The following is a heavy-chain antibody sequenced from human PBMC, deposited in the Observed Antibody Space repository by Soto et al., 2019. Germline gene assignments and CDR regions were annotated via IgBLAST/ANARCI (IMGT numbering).Heavy chain of an antibody. Sequence: QVQLQESGPGLVKPSETLSLMCTVSGGSISRYYWSWIRQTPGSGLEWIGYIFSTGDTDYSPSLKSRVTISVDTSKNQFSLRLTSVTAADTAVYYCARRRCTTGVCRFDYWGQGALVTVSS. CDR2: IFSTGDT. CDR3: ARRRCTTGVCRFDY. CDR1: GGSISRYY. D-gene: IGHD2-8*01. J-gene: IGHJ4*02. V-gene: IGHV4-59*08.